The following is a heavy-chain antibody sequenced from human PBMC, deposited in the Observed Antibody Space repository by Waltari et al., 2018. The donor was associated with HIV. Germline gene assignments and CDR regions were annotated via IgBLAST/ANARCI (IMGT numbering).Heavy chain of an antibody. V-gene: IGHV3-74*01. CDR3: ARDGDSGYDRFDY. Sequence: EVQLVEFGGGLVQPGGSLRLSCAASGFTFRSYRMPWGRQAPGKGLVLVSRINSDGSSTSYADSVKGRFTISRDNAKNTLYLQMNSLRAEDTAVYYCARDGDSGYDRFDYWGQGTLVTVSS. J-gene: IGHJ4*02. D-gene: IGHD5-12*01. CDR1: GFTFRSYR. CDR2: INSDGSST.